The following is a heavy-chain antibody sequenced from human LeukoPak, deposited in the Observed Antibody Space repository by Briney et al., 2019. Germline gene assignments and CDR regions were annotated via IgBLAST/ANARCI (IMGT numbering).Heavy chain of an antibody. CDR1: GGSISSGGYY. V-gene: IGHV4-31*03. Sequence: TPSETLSLTCTVSGGSISSGGYYWSWIRQHPGKGLEWIGYIYYSGSTYYNPSLKSRVTISVDTSKNQFSLKLSSVTAADTAMYYCARDFWGPLGGSYFDYGGQETLVTVSS. CDR3: ARDFWGPLGGSYFDY. J-gene: IGHJ4*02. D-gene: IGHD3-16*01. CDR2: IYYSGST.